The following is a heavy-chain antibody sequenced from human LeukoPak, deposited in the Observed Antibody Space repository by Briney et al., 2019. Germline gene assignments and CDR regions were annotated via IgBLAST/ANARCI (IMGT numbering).Heavy chain of an antibody. Sequence: SETLSLTCTVSGGSISDYYWSWIRQPPGKGLEWVGYISNSGSTNYNPSLKSRVTISVDTSKNQFSLRLTSVTAADTAVYYCARAGATGWYDHLDQWGQGTLVTVSS. CDR1: GGSISDYY. V-gene: IGHV4-59*01. CDR3: ARAGATGWYDHLDQ. J-gene: IGHJ4*02. D-gene: IGHD6-19*01. CDR2: ISNSGST.